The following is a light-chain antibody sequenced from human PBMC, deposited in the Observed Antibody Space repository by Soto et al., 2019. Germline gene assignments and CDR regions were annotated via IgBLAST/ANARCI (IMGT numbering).Light chain of an antibody. J-gene: IGLJ3*02. CDR1: SGSVSTDYY. Sequence: QTVVTQEPSFSVSPGGTVTLTCGLNSGSVSTDYYPSWYQQTPGQAPRTLIYSTNPRSPGVPDRFFGSILGNKAALTITGAQTEDESDYYCVLYMGSGISVFGGGTKLTVL. CDR3: VLYMGSGISV. V-gene: IGLV8-61*01. CDR2: STN.